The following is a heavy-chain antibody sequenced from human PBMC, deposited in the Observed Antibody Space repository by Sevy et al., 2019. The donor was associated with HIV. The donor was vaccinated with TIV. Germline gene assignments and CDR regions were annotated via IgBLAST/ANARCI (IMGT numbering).Heavy chain of an antibody. CDR1: GYTFTSYG. CDR3: ARDRGYCTNGVCYTMYYFDY. V-gene: IGHV1-18*01. J-gene: IGHJ4*02. CDR2: ISAYNGNT. D-gene: IGHD2-8*01. Sequence: ASVKVSCKASGYTFTSYGISWVRQAPGQGLEWMGWISAYNGNTKYAQKLQGRVTMTTDTSTSTAYMELRRLRSDDTAVYYCARDRGYCTNGVCYTMYYFDYWGQGTLVTVSS.